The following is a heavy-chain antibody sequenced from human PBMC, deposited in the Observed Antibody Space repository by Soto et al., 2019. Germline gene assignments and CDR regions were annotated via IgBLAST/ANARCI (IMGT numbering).Heavy chain of an antibody. Sequence: SSETLSLTCTVSGGSISSYYWSWIRQPPGKGLEWIGYIYYSGSTNYNPSLKSRVTISVDTSKNQFSLKLSSVTAADTAVYYCARTRNGYNWNWFDPWGRGTLVTVSS. CDR2: IYYSGST. CDR3: ARTRNGYNWNWFDP. V-gene: IGHV4-59*01. J-gene: IGHJ5*02. D-gene: IGHD1-20*01. CDR1: GGSISSYY.